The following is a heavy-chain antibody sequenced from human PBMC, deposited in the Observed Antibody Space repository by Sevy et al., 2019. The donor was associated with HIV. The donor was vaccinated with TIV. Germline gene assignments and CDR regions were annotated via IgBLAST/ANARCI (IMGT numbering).Heavy chain of an antibody. CDR2: IWFDGSKK. CDR3: AKDLYGGDVISNFDS. CDR1: GFTFSRYG. V-gene: IGHV3-33*06. Sequence: GGSLRLSCAASGFTFSRYGIHWVRRAPGKGLEWVAGIWFDGSKKFYVESVKGRFTISRDNSKKMLYLQMNSLRAEDTAVDYCAKDLYGGDVISNFDSWGQGTLVTVSS. J-gene: IGHJ4*02. D-gene: IGHD2-21*01.